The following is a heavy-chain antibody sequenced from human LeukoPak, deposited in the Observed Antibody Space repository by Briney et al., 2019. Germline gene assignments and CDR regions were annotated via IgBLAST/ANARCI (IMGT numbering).Heavy chain of an antibody. CDR1: GGSFSGYY. CDR2: INHSGST. D-gene: IGHD3-10*02. V-gene: IGHV4-34*01. J-gene: IGHJ5*02. Sequence: SETLSLTCAVYGGSFSGYYWSWIRQPPGKGLEWIGEINHSGSTNYNPSLKSRVTISVDTSKNQFSLKLSSVTAADTAVYYCARIIMFGASGVDPWGQGTLVTVSS. CDR3: ARIIMFGASGVDP.